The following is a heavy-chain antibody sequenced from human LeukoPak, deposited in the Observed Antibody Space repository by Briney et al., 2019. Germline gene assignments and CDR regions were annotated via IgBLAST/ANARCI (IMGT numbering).Heavy chain of an antibody. J-gene: IGHJ3*02. CDR1: GYTFTSYG. CDR2: ISAYNGNT. Sequence: ASVKVSCKASGYTFTSYGYSWVRQAPGQGLEWMGWISAYNGNTNYAQKLQGRVTMTTDTSTSTAYMELRSLRSDDTAVYYCARDIVVVPAAMNAFDIWGQGTMVTVSS. CDR3: ARDIVVVPAAMNAFDI. V-gene: IGHV1-18*01. D-gene: IGHD2-2*01.